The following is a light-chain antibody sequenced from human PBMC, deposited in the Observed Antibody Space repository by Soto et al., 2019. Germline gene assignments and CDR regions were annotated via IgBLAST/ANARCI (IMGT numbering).Light chain of an antibody. CDR3: LLDFGYFWA. J-gene: IGKJ1*01. CDR2: AAS. CDR1: QAIRSA. Sequence: AIQLTQSPSSLSASVGDRVTITCRASQAIRSALGWYQQKPGKVPKLLIYAASTLQSGVPSRFSGSGCGTDFTLTISRLQPEGVATYYCLLDFGYFWAFGQGTKVEIK. V-gene: IGKV1-6*01.